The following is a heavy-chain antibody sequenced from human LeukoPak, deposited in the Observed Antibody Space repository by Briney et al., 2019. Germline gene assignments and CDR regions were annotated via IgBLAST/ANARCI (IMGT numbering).Heavy chain of an antibody. CDR3: ARGARVFDY. CDR1: GFTFSSYS. Sequence: PGGSLRLSCAASGFTFSSYSMSWVRQAPGKGLEWVANIKRDGSENSYVDSVKGRFTISRDNAKSSLYLQMDSLRAEDSAVYYCARGARVFDYWGPGTLVTVSS. CDR2: IKRDGSEN. V-gene: IGHV3-7*04. J-gene: IGHJ4*02.